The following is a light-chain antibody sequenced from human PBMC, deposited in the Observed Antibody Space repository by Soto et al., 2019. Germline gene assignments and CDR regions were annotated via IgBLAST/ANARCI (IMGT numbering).Light chain of an antibody. J-gene: IGKJ1*01. CDR3: QQYNNWPPWT. CDR1: QSVSSN. CDR2: GAS. V-gene: IGKV3-15*01. Sequence: ETVMTQSPATLSVSPGERATLSCRASQSVSSNLAWYQQKPGQAPRLLIYGASTRATGIPARFSGSGSGTEFTLTISSLQSEDFAVYYCQQYNNWPPWTFGQGTKVDIK.